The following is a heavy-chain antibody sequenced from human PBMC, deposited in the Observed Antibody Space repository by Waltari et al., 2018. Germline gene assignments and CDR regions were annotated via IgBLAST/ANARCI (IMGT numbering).Heavy chain of an antibody. J-gene: IGHJ4*02. CDR1: GLTFDTYS. D-gene: IGHD2-21*02. Sequence: QVQLVESGGGVVQPGRYLRLCCAVSGLTFDTYSLHWVRQAPGEGPEWVAVTSSDGSSNFYSDSVKGRFTISRDNSRNTVYLQMNSLRPEDTAVYYCTRGLMTDYFDYWGQGTLVTVSS. CDR3: TRGLMTDYFDY. V-gene: IGHV3-30*01. CDR2: TSSDGSSN.